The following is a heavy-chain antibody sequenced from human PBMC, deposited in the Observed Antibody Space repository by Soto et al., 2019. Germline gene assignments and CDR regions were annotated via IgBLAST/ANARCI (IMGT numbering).Heavy chain of an antibody. J-gene: IGHJ5*02. CDR2: IHPSGST. D-gene: IGHD1-26*01. CDR3: ARGGDDSKVGRT. Sequence: QAQLQQWGAGVLKPSETLSLTCAVYGESCSGYYCSWTRQPPGKGLEWIGEIHPSGSTYFNPSLQPQATMSLDTSTNQFSLKLSSVTAADTAIYYCARGGDDSKVGRTWGQGTLVTVCS. V-gene: IGHV4-34*02. CDR1: GESCSGYY.